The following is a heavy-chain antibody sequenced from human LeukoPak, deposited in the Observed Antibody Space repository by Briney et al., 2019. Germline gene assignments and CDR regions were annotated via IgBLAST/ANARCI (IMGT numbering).Heavy chain of an antibody. Sequence: GGSLRLSCGASGFIFNTYAMNWVRQAPGKGLEWVSYISGSGSTIYHADSVKGRFTISRDNAKNSLYLQMNSLRDEDTAVYYCARDRVATDLFDYWGQGTLVTVSS. D-gene: IGHD3-3*01. CDR3: ARDRVATDLFDY. V-gene: IGHV3-48*02. CDR2: ISGSGSTI. CDR1: GFIFNTYA. J-gene: IGHJ4*02.